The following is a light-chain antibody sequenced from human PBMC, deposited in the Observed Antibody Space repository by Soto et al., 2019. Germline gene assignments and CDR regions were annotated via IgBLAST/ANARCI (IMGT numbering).Light chain of an antibody. CDR2: GAS. V-gene: IGKV3-20*01. CDR1: QTVISNY. Sequence: ESVLAQSPDTLSLSPGERATLSCRSSQTVISNYLAWYQQKPGQAPRLLIYGASNRATGISDRFSGSGSETDFTLTMSGVEPEDFAMYFCQKYGTSTYTFGQGTKLEI. J-gene: IGKJ2*01. CDR3: QKYGTSTYT.